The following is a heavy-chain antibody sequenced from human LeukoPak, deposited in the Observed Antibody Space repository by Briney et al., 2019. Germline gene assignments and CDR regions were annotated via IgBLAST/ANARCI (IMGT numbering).Heavy chain of an antibody. CDR2: ISSSSSTI. J-gene: IGHJ5*02. CDR3: AKSKEDCCGSFDP. CDR1: GFTFSSYS. Sequence: PGGSLRLSCAASGFTFSSYSMNWVRQAPGKGLEWVSYISSSSSTIYYADSVKGRFTISRDNSKNTLYLQMNSLRAEDTALYYCAKSKEDCCGSFDPWGQGTLVTVSS. V-gene: IGHV3-48*01. D-gene: IGHD2-15*01.